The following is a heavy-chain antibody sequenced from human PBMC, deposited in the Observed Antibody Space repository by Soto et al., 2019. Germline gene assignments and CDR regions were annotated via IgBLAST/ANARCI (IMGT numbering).Heavy chain of an antibody. CDR3: ARGDDHGDYYFDY. CDR2: IIPIFGTA. CDR1: GGTFSSYA. V-gene: IGHV1-69*13. Sequence: SVKVSSKASGGTFSSYAISWVRQAPGQGLEWMGGIIPIFGTANYAQKFQGRVTITADESTSTAYMELSSLRSDDTAVYYCARGDDHGDYYFDYWGQGTLVTVSS. J-gene: IGHJ4*02. D-gene: IGHD4-17*01.